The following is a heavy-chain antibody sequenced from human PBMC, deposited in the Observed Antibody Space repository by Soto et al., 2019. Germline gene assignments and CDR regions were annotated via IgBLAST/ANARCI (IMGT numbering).Heavy chain of an antibody. CDR1: GFTFSSYA. CDR3: AGSAYCSSTSCYVGYYYYYGMDV. J-gene: IGHJ6*02. V-gene: IGHV3-30-3*01. D-gene: IGHD2-2*01. Sequence: GGSLRLSCAASGFTFSSYAMHWVRQAPGKGLEWVAVISYDGSNKYYADSVKGRFTISRDNSKNTLYQQMNSLRAEDTAVYYCAGSAYCSSTSCYVGYYYYYGMDVWGQGTTVTVSS. CDR2: ISYDGSNK.